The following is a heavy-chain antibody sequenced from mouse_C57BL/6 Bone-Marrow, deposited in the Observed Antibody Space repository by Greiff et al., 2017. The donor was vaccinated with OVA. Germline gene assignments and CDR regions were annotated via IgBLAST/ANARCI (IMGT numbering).Heavy chain of an antibody. CDR1: GYTFTDYY. CDR2: INPNNGGT. D-gene: IGHD1-1*01. J-gene: IGHJ1*03. CDR3: ARKDYGSSYTWYFDV. Sequence: EVKLQQSGPELVKPGASVKISCKASGYTFTDYYMNWVKQSHGKSLEWIGDINPNNGGTSYNQKFKGKATLTVDKSSSTAYMELRSLTSEDSAVYYCARKDYGSSYTWYFDVWGTGTTVTVSS. V-gene: IGHV1-26*01.